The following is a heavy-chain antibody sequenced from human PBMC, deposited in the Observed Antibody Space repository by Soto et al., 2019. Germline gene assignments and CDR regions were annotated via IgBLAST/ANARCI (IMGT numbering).Heavy chain of an antibody. V-gene: IGHV3-33*01. Sequence: QVQLVESGGGVVQPGRSLRLSCAASGFTFSSYGMHWVRQAPGKGLEWVAVIWYDGSNKYYADSVKGRFTISRDNSKNTLYLQMNSLRAEDTAVYYCAREQGGWTNLDYWGQGTLVTVSS. D-gene: IGHD1-26*01. CDR3: AREQGGWTNLDY. J-gene: IGHJ4*02. CDR2: IWYDGSNK. CDR1: GFTFSSYG.